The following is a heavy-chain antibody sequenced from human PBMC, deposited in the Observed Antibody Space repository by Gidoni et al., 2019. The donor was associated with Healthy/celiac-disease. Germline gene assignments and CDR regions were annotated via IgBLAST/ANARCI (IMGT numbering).Heavy chain of an antibody. CDR1: GGSFRGYY. J-gene: IGHJ4*02. V-gene: IGHV4-34*01. Sequence: QVQLQQWGAGLLKPSETLSLTCAVYGGSFRGYYWSWIRQPPGKGLEWIGEINHSGSTNYNPSLKSRVTISVDTSKNQFSLKLSSVTAADTAVYYCARGGWSGYSRPVVIAMRALDYWGQGTLVTVSS. CDR2: INHSGST. D-gene: IGHD2-21*01. CDR3: ARGGWSGYSRPVVIAMRALDY.